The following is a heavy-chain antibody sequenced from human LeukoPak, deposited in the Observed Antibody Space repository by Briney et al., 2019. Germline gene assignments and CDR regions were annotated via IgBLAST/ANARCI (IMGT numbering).Heavy chain of an antibody. D-gene: IGHD1-7*01. J-gene: IGHJ4*02. CDR3: ARGGLELRPAYFDY. V-gene: IGHV3-53*01. Sequence: GGSLRLSCVASGFTVSNNYMAWVRQAPGKGLEWVSIIYPFGNTYYSDSVKGRFTISRDNSWNTVDLQMNSLRAEDTAVYYCARGGLELRPAYFDYWGQGTLVTVSS. CDR1: GFTVSNNY. CDR2: IYPFGNT.